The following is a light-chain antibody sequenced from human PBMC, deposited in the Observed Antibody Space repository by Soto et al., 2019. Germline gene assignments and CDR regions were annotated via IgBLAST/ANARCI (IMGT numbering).Light chain of an antibody. J-gene: IGKJ4*01. Sequence: DIHMTQSPSTVSAYVGDSVTITCRASQSITTWSAWYQQRPGKAPKLLIYAASSLQSGVPSRFSGSGSGTDFTLTISSLQPEDFATYYCQQANSFPLTFGGGTKVDIK. CDR3: QQANSFPLT. CDR2: AAS. CDR1: QSITTW. V-gene: IGKV1-12*01.